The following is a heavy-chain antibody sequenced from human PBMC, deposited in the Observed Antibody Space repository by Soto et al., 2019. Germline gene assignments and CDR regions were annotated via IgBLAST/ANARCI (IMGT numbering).Heavy chain of an antibody. J-gene: IGHJ4*02. Sequence: EVQLLESGGGLVQPGGSLRLSCVASGFTFSSYAMSWVRQAPGKGLEWVSAISGSGGSTYYADSVKGRFTISRDNSKNTLYLQMNSLRAEDTAVYYCAKGGYCSSTSCYDDYWGQGTLVTVSS. CDR3: AKGGYCSSTSCYDDY. V-gene: IGHV3-23*01. D-gene: IGHD2-2*01. CDR2: ISGSGGST. CDR1: GFTFSSYA.